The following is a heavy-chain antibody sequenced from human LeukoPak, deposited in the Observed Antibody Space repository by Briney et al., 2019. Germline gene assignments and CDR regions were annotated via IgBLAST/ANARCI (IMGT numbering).Heavy chain of an antibody. V-gene: IGHV3-21*01. J-gene: IGHJ5*02. D-gene: IGHD5-24*01. Sequence: PGGSLRLSCAASGFTFSSYSMNWVRQAPGKGLEWVSSISSSSSYIYYADSVKGRFTISRDNAKNSLYLQMNSLRAEDTAVYYCARDTVEMATISYFDPWGQGTLVTVSS. CDR3: ARDTVEMATISYFDP. CDR2: ISSSSSYI. CDR1: GFTFSSYS.